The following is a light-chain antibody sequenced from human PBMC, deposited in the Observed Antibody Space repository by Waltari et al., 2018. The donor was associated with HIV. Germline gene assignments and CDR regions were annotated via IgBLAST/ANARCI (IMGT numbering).Light chain of an antibody. V-gene: IGLV2-14*03. Sequence: QSALTQPASVSGSPGQSITIPCTGTSSDVGGYNYCSWYQQHPGKAPRLMICDVSNRASGVSNRFSGSKSGNTASLTISGLQAEDEADYYCSSYTSSSTLYVFGTGTKVTVL. CDR3: SSYTSSSTLYV. CDR1: SSDVGGYNY. J-gene: IGLJ1*01. CDR2: DVS.